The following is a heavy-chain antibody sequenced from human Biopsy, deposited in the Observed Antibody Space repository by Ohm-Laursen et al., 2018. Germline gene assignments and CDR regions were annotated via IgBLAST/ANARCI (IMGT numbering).Heavy chain of an antibody. J-gene: IGHJ4*02. CDR3: ARNTGWYGDLYYFDY. D-gene: IGHD6-19*01. Sequence: ASVKVSCTVSGYSFTSYYMHWVRQAPGPGLEWMGMINPSGSTTSYPQIFQGRVTMTRDTSKSTVYMELSSLRSADTAVYFCARNTGWYGDLYYFDYWGQGTLVTVSS. CDR2: INPSGSTT. CDR1: GYSFTSYY. V-gene: IGHV1-46*01.